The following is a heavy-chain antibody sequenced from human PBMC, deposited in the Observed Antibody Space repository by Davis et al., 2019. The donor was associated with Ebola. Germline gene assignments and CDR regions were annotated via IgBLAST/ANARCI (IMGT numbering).Heavy chain of an antibody. CDR3: ARGLKPYSSSPLGY. CDR1: GFTFSSYE. J-gene: IGHJ4*02. V-gene: IGHV4-34*01. CDR2: INHSGST. D-gene: IGHD6-6*01. Sequence: ESLKISCAASGFTFSSYEMNWIRQPPGKGLEWIGEINHSGSTNYNPSLKSRVTISVDTSKNQFSLKLSSVTAADTAVYYCARGLKPYSSSPLGYWGQGTLVTVSS.